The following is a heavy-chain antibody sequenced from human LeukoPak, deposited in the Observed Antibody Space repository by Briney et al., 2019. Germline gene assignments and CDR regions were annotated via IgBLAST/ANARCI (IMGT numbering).Heavy chain of an antibody. CDR2: FDPEDGET. D-gene: IGHD3-3*01. Sequence: ASVTVSCTVSGYTLTELSMHWVRQAPGKGLEWMGGFDPEDGETIYAQKFQGRVTMTEDTSTDTAYMELSSLRSEDTAVYYCARDPYDFWSGRPFYYYGMDVWGQGTTVTVSS. CDR3: ARDPYDFWSGRPFYYYGMDV. CDR1: GYTLTELS. J-gene: IGHJ6*02. V-gene: IGHV1-24*01.